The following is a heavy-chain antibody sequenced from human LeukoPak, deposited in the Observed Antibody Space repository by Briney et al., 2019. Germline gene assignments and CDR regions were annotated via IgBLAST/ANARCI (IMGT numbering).Heavy chain of an antibody. CDR3: AGSRGYYDILTGYSPPDY. Sequence: SVKVSCKASGGTFSSYAISWVRQAPGQGLEWMGRIIPILGIANYAQKFQGRVTITRDTSASTAYMELSSLRSEDTAVYYCAGSRGYYDILTGYSPPDYWGQGTLVTVSS. CDR1: GGTFSSYA. V-gene: IGHV1-69*04. J-gene: IGHJ4*02. D-gene: IGHD3-9*01. CDR2: IIPILGIA.